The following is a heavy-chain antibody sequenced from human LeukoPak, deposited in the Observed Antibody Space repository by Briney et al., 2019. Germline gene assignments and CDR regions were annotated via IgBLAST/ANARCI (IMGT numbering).Heavy chain of an antibody. CDR2: INPSGGST. V-gene: IGHV1-46*01. Sequence: ASVKVSCKASGYTFTSYYMHWVRQAPGQGLEWMGIINPSGGSTSCAQKFQGRVTMTRDTSTSTVYMELSSLRSEDTAVYYCARDQDSNGNGITYYYYYGMDVWGQGTTVTVSS. CDR3: ARDQDSNGNGITYYYYYGMDV. J-gene: IGHJ6*02. D-gene: IGHD1-1*01. CDR1: GYTFTSYY.